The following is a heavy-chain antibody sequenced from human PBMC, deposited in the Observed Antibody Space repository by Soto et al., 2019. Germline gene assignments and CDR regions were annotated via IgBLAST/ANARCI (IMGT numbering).Heavy chain of an antibody. Sequence: KPSETLSLTCTVSGGSVRNSSSFWGWIRQSPGKGLEWIGSIHHIENTYYSPSLSSRVSISVDTPKNQFSLKLSSVTAADTAVYYCVRPRDYAFVILGQGTMVTVSS. J-gene: IGHJ3*02. CDR2: IHHIENT. V-gene: IGHV4-39*01. CDR3: VRPRDYAFVI. CDR1: GGSVRNSSSF. D-gene: IGHD2-21*01.